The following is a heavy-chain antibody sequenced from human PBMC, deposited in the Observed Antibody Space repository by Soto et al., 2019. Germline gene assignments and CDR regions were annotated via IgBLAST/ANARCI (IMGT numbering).Heavy chain of an antibody. CDR1: GGSISSSSYY. V-gene: IGHV4-39*07. CDR2: IYYSGST. J-gene: IGHJ4*01. D-gene: IGHD3-22*01. Sequence: SETLSLTCTVSGGSISSSSYYWGWIRQPPGKGLELIGSIYYSGSTYYNPSLESRVTISVDTSKNQFSLKLSSVTATDTAVYYCARDGNHYDTSGYYSVWGQGILVTSPQ. CDR3: ARDGNHYDTSGYYSV.